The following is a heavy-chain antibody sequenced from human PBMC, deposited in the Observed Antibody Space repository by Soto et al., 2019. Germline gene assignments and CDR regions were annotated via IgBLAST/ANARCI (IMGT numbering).Heavy chain of an antibody. D-gene: IGHD2-15*01. Sequence: ASVKVSCKASGYTFTNYAMHWVRQAPGQSLEWMGWINAGNGNTKYSQKFQGRVTITRDTSASTAYMELSSLRSEDTAVYHCASHNVAATLYGMDVWGQGTTVTVSS. CDR2: INAGNGNT. CDR1: GYTFTNYA. CDR3: ASHNVAATLYGMDV. V-gene: IGHV1-3*01. J-gene: IGHJ6*02.